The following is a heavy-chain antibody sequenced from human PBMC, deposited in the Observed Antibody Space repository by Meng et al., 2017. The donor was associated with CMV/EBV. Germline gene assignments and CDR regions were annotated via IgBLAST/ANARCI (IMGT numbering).Heavy chain of an antibody. Sequence: LSLTCAASGFTFSSYAMHWVRQAPGKGLEWVAVISYDGSNKYYADSVKGRFTISRDNSKNTLYLQMNSLRAEDTAVYYCARERVVPAARPGYFDYWGQGTLVTVSS. V-gene: IGHV3-30*04. CDR1: GFTFSSYA. CDR2: ISYDGSNK. D-gene: IGHD2-2*02. CDR3: ARERVVPAARPGYFDY. J-gene: IGHJ4*02.